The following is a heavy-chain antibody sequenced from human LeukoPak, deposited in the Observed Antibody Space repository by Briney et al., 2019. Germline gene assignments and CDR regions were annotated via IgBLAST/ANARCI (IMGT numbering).Heavy chain of an antibody. D-gene: IGHD6-19*01. CDR1: GDSITSRTSC. J-gene: IGHJ4*02. Sequence: SETLSLTCTVSGDSITSRTSCWSWIRQSPTNGLQWITCMYHTGGTFYSPSPRSRVVISLDASKNQFSLKLNSVTAADTAVYYCARHVAVAAKYDYWGQGIPVIVSS. CDR2: MYHTGGT. V-gene: IGHV4-39*01. CDR3: ARHVAVAAKYDY.